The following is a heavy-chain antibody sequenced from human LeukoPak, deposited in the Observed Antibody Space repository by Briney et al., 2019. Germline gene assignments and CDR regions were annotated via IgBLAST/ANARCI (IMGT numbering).Heavy chain of an antibody. V-gene: IGHV3-23*01. D-gene: IGHD3-10*01. CDR2: ISSSGGVT. CDR1: GFTFSSFG. Sequence: PGGSLRLSCAASGFTFSSFGMNWVRQAPGKGLEWVSGISSSGGVTYYADFVKGRFPISRDNSKNTLYLQMNSLRAEDTAVYYCAKAVYYGLGSYQVDYWGQGTLVTVSS. J-gene: IGHJ4*02. CDR3: AKAVYYGLGSYQVDY.